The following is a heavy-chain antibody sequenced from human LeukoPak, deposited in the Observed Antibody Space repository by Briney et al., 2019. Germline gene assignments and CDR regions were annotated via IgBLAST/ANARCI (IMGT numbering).Heavy chain of an antibody. J-gene: IGHJ3*02. Sequence: PSETLSLTCTVSGYSISSGYYWGWIRQPPGKGLEWIGYIYYSGSTNYNPSLKSRVTISVDTSKNQFSLKLSSVTAADTAVYYCARVEAAFDIWGQGTMVTVSS. CDR3: ARVEAAFDI. CDR1: GYSISSGYY. CDR2: IYYSGST. V-gene: IGHV4-61*01.